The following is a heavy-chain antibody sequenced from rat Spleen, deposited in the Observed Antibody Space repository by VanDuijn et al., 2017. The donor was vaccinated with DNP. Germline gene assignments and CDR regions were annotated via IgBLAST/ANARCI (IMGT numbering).Heavy chain of an antibody. J-gene: IGHJ2*01. D-gene: IGHD1-6*01. CDR3: TRGDILRSFDY. V-gene: IGHV3-3*01. Sequence: VQLQESGPGLVKPSQSLSLTCSVTGYSITSNYWGWIRKFPGNKLEWMGYINSAGSIEYNPSLKGRISITSDTSKNQFFLQVNSVTTDDTATYYCTRGDILRSFDYWGQGVMVTVSS. CDR2: INSAGSI. CDR1: GYSITSNY.